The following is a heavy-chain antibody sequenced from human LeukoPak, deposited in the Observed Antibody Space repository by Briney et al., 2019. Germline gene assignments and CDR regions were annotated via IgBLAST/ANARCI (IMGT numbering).Heavy chain of an antibody. V-gene: IGHV1-2*02. CDR2: INPNSGGT. CDR3: ARDAYAGFSSSWHEDH. Sequence: ASVKVSCMTSGYTFTGYYVHWVRQAPGRGLEWMGWINPNSGGTKYSPKFQARVTMTRDTSISTAYMELSGLTSDDTAVYYCARDAYAGFSSSWHEDHWGQGTLVSAAS. D-gene: IGHD2-2*01. CDR1: GYTFTGYY. J-gene: IGHJ4*02.